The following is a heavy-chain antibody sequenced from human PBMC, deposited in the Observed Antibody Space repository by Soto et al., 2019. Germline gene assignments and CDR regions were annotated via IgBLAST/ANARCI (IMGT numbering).Heavy chain of an antibody. CDR1: SGSISNNNW. J-gene: IGHJ4*02. D-gene: IGHD5-12*01. CDR2: IYHSGST. Sequence: QVQLQESGPGLVKPSGTLSLTCAVPSGSISNNNWWTWVRQSPGKGLEWIGEIYHSGSTNYNPSLKRRVTISVDTSKNLFSLRLTSMTAADTAMYFCAAHRGSTAGPLAYWGQGTLVTVSS. V-gene: IGHV4-4*02. CDR3: AAHRGSTAGPLAY.